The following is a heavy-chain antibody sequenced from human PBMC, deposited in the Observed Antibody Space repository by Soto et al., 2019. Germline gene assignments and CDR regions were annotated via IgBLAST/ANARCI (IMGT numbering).Heavy chain of an antibody. CDR3: ARTRYYYGSGSYFRYFDY. Sequence: QVTLKESGPVLVKPTETLTLTCTGSGFSLSNARMGVSWIRQPPGKALEWLAHIFSNDEKSYSTSLKSRLTISKDTSKSQVVLTMTNMDPVDTATYYCARTRYYYGSGSYFRYFDYWVQGTLVTVSS. J-gene: IGHJ4*02. CDR1: GFSLSNARMG. V-gene: IGHV2-26*01. CDR2: IFSNDEK. D-gene: IGHD3-10*01.